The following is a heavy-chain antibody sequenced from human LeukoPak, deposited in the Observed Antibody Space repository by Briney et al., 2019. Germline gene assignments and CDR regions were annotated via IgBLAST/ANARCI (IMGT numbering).Heavy chain of an antibody. CDR1: GYTFTGYY. Sequence: ASLKVSCKASGYTFTGYYIHWVRQAPGQGLEWMGWINPNSGGTNYAQKFQGRVTMTRDTSISTAYLELSRLRSDDTAVYYCARSPIIGEETPDYWGQGTLVTVSS. CDR3: ARSPIIGEETPDY. D-gene: IGHD2/OR15-2a*01. J-gene: IGHJ4*02. CDR2: INPNSGGT. V-gene: IGHV1-2*02.